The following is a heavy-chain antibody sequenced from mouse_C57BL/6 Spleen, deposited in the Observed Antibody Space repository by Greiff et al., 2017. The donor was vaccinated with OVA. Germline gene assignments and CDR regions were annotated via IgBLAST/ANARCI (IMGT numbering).Heavy chain of an antibody. CDR2: IDPSDSYT. Sequence: QVQLQQPGAELVKPGASVKLSCKASGYTFTSYWMQWVKQRPGQGLEWIGEIDPSDSYTNYNQKFKGKATLTVDTSSSTAYMQLSSLPSEDSAVYYCARRGSYYFDYWGQGTTLTVSS. V-gene: IGHV1-50*01. CDR1: GYTFTSYW. CDR3: ARRGSYYFDY. J-gene: IGHJ2*01.